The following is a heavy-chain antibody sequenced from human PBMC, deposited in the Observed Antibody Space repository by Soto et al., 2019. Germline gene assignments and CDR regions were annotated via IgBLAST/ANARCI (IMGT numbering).Heavy chain of an antibody. J-gene: IGHJ4*02. CDR1: GFTFSNAW. CDR2: IKSKTYGGTT. V-gene: IGHV3-15*01. D-gene: IGHD6-13*01. CDR3: ARRGPGTYFDY. Sequence: PGGSLRLSCAASGFTFSNAWMSWVRQAPGKGLEWVGRIKSKTYGGTTDYAAPVKGRFTISRDDSKNTLYPQMNSLRAEDTAVYYCARRGPGTYFDYWGQGTLVTVSS.